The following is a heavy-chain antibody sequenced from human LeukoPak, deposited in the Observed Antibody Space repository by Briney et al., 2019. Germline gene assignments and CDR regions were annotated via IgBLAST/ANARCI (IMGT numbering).Heavy chain of an antibody. CDR1: GFSFRTYS. CDR3: ARIEYYDILTGYLTLDAFDI. V-gene: IGHV3-23*01. D-gene: IGHD3-9*01. Sequence: PGGSLRLSCAASGFSFRTYSMNWVRQAPGKGLEWVSAISGSGGSTYYADSVKGRFTISRDNSKNTLYLQMNSLRAEDTAVYYCARIEYYDILTGYLTLDAFDIWGRGTMVTVSS. CDR2: ISGSGGST. J-gene: IGHJ3*02.